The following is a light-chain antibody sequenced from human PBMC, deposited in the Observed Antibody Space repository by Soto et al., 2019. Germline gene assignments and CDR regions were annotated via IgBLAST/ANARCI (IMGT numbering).Light chain of an antibody. CDR3: QSYDSSMSAL. V-gene: IGLV1-40*01. J-gene: IGLJ2*01. Sequence: QSVLTQPPSVSGAPGQRVTISCTGSSSNIGAGYDVHWYQQLPGTAPKLLIYGNSNRPSGVPDPFSGSKSGTSASLAITGLQAEDEADYYCQSYDSSMSALFGGGTKVTVL. CDR1: SSNIGAGYD. CDR2: GNS.